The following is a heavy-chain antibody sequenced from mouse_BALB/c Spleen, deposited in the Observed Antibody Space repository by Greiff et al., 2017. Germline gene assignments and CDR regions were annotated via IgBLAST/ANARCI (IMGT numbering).Heavy chain of an antibody. V-gene: IGHV2-2*02. CDR2: IWSGGST. J-gene: IGHJ2*01. CDR3: ARRGYYGSYYFDY. Sequence: VQRVESGPGLVQPSQSLSITCTVSGFSLTSYGVHWVRQSPGKGLEWLGVIWSGGSTDYNAAFISRLSISKDNSKSQVFFKMNSLQANDTAIYYCARRGYYGSYYFDYWGQGTTLTVSS. D-gene: IGHD1-1*01. CDR1: GFSLTSYG.